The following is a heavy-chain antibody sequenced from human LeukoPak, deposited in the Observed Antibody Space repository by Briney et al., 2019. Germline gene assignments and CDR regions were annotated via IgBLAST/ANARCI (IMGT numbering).Heavy chain of an antibody. CDR3: AREQSLRYFDWLSPGDAFDI. J-gene: IGHJ3*02. D-gene: IGHD3-9*01. Sequence: PSETLSLTCTVSGGSISSSPYYWGWIRQPPGKGLEWVANIKQDGSEKYYVDSVKGRFTISRDNAKNSLYLQMNSLRAEDTAVYYCAREQSLRYFDWLSPGDAFDIWGQGTMVTVSS. CDR2: IKQDGSEK. CDR1: GGSISSSPYY. V-gene: IGHV3-7*03.